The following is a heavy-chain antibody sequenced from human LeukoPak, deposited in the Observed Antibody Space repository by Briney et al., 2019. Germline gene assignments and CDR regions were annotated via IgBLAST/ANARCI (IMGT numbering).Heavy chain of an antibody. J-gene: IGHJ4*02. V-gene: IGHV3-13*04. Sequence: GGSLRLSCAASGFTFSSYDMYWVRQVTGKGLEWVSAIGTAADTYYPGSVKGRFAISRENAKNSLYLQMNSLRAGDTAVYYCVRASGWYYFDHWGQGTLVTVSS. CDR2: IGTAADT. CDR3: VRASGWYYFDH. CDR1: GFTFSSYD. D-gene: IGHD6-19*01.